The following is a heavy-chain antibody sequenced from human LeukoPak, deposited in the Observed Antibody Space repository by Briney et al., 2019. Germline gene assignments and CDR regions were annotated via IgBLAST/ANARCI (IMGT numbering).Heavy chain of an antibody. Sequence: SETLSLTCTVSGGSISSSSYYWGWIRQPPGKGLEWIGSIYYSGSTYYNPSLKSRVTISVDTSKNQFSLKLSSVTAADTAVYYCASLQNTMVRGVGLFDYWGQGTLVTVSS. J-gene: IGHJ4*02. CDR3: ASLQNTMVRGVGLFDY. D-gene: IGHD3-10*01. CDR2: IYYSGST. V-gene: IGHV4-39*01. CDR1: GGSISSSSYY.